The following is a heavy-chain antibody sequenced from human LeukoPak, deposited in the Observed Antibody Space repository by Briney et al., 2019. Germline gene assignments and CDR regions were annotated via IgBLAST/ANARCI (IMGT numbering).Heavy chain of an antibody. D-gene: IGHD3-22*01. Sequence: PSETLSLTCAVYGGSFSGYYWSWIRQPPGKGLEWIGEINHSGSTNYNPSLKSRVTISVYTSKNQFSLKLSSVTAADTAVYYCARLKYYYDSSGYRAEYFQHWGQGTLVTVPS. J-gene: IGHJ1*01. CDR3: ARLKYYYDSSGYRAEYFQH. CDR1: GGSFSGYY. CDR2: INHSGST. V-gene: IGHV4-34*01.